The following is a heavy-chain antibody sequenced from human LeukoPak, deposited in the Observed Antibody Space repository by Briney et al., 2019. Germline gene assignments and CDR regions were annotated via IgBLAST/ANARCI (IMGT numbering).Heavy chain of an antibody. CDR2: ISYDGSNK. V-gene: IGHV3-30*04. J-gene: IGHJ3*01. Sequence: GGSLRLSCAASGFTFSSYAMHWVRQAPGKGLEWVAVISYDGSNKYYADSVKGRFTISRDNSKNTLYLQMNSLRVEDTAVYYCARGEYYGSGSYGGAFDVWGQGTMVTVS. D-gene: IGHD3-10*01. CDR1: GFTFSSYA. CDR3: ARGEYYGSGSYGGAFDV.